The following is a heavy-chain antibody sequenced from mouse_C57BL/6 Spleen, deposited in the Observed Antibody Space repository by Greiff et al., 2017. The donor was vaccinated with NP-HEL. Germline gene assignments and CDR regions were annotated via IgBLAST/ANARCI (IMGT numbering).Heavy chain of an antibody. CDR1: GYTFTSYW. D-gene: IGHD2-4*01. Sequence: QVQLQQPGAELVRPGSSVKLSCKASGYTFTSYWMDWVKQRPGQGLEWIGNIYPSDSETHYKQKFKDKATLTVDKSSSTAYMQLSSLTSEDSAVYYCARRYDYDRSHWYFDVWGTGTTVTVSS. J-gene: IGHJ1*03. CDR3: ARRYDYDRSHWYFDV. CDR2: IYPSDSET. V-gene: IGHV1-61*01.